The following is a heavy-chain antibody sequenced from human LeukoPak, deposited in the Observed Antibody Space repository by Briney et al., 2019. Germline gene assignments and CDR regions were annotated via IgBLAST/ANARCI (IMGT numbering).Heavy chain of an antibody. CDR3: ARGPSTFDI. Sequence: GGSLRLSCAVSGFTFSNYWMGWVRQAPEKGLEWVANIKLDGSEKNYVDSVKGRFTISRDNAKNSLSLQMNSLRAEDTAVYYCARGPSTFDIWGQGTMVTVSS. CDR1: GFTFSNYW. CDR2: IKLDGSEK. J-gene: IGHJ3*02. V-gene: IGHV3-7*01. D-gene: IGHD2-2*01.